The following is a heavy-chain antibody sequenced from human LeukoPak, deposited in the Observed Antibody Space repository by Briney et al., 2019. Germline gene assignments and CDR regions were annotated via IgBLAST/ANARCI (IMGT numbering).Heavy chain of an antibody. CDR1: GGSFSGYY. Sequence: KPSETLSLTCAVYGGSFSGYYWSWIRQPPGKGLEWIGEINHSGSTNYNPSLKSRVTISVDTSKNQFSLKLSSVTAADTAVYYCARGVSGTVLRFLEWLGRTDYYMDVWGKGTTVTVSS. CDR3: ARGVSGTVLRFLEWLGRTDYYMDV. V-gene: IGHV4-34*01. J-gene: IGHJ6*03. CDR2: INHSGST. D-gene: IGHD3-3*01.